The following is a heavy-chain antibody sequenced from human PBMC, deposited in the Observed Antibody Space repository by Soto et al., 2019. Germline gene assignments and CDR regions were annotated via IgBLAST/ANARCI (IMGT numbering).Heavy chain of an antibody. CDR3: ARDRSRNYDFWSGYWTHYYYYYGMDV. CDR2: IWYDGSNK. CDR1: GFTFSSYG. Sequence: GGSLRLSCAASGFTFSSYGMHWVRQAPGKGLEWVAVIWYDGSNKYYADSVKGRFTISRDNSKNTLYLQMNSLRAEDTAVYYCARDRSRNYDFWSGYWTHYYYYYGMDVWGQGTTVTVSS. J-gene: IGHJ6*02. V-gene: IGHV3-33*01. D-gene: IGHD3-3*01.